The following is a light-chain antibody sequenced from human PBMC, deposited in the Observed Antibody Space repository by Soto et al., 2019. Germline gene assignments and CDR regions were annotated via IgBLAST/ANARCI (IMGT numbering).Light chain of an antibody. CDR2: DVS. J-gene: IGLJ1*01. Sequence: QSALTQPASVSGSPGQSITISCSGTSSDVGGYNYVSWYQQHPGKAPQVMIYDVSNRPSGVSNRFSGSKSGNTASLTISGLQDEDEADYYCYSYTTSSTYGFGTGTKVTVL. V-gene: IGLV2-14*01. CDR3: YSYTTSSTYG. CDR1: SSDVGGYNY.